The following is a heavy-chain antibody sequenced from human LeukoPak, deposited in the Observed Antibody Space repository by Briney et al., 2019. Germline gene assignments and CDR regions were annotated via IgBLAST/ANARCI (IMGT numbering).Heavy chain of an antibody. CDR3: AKGYSSGWYYSGMDV. V-gene: IGHV3-23*01. CDR2: ISGSGGTT. D-gene: IGHD6-19*01. Sequence: SGGSLRLSCVASGFTFSSYGMNWVRQAPGKGLEWVSVISGSGGTTYYADSVKGRFTISRDNSKNALFLQMNSLRAEDTAIYYCAKGYSSGWYYSGMDVWGKGTTVTVSS. J-gene: IGHJ6*04. CDR1: GFTFSSYG.